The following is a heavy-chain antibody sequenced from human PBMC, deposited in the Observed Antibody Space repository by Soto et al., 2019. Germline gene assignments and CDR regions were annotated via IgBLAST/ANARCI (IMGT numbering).Heavy chain of an antibody. Sequence: QVQLVQSGAEVKKPGSSVKVSCKASGGTFSTYAINWVRQAPGQGLEWMGGIIPIFGTPNYAQKFQGRVTMTADESTSTAYMELSSLRAEDTAVYYCASNTPVGGMDVWGQGTTVTVSS. J-gene: IGHJ6*02. CDR3: ASNTPVGGMDV. CDR2: IIPIFGTP. V-gene: IGHV1-69*01. D-gene: IGHD2-2*02. CDR1: GGTFSTYA.